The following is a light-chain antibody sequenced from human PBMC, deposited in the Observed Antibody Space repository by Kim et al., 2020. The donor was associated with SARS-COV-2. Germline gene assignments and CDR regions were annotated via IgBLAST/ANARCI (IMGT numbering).Light chain of an antibody. Sequence: GQSVTISCTGTRNDVGGYKYGSWYQQHPGKAPKLVIYEVSKRPSGVPDRFSGSKSGNTASLTVSGLQAEDEADYYCSSYAGNNNYVFGTGTKVTVL. CDR1: RNDVGGYKY. J-gene: IGLJ1*01. CDR2: EVS. V-gene: IGLV2-8*01. CDR3: SSYAGNNNYV.